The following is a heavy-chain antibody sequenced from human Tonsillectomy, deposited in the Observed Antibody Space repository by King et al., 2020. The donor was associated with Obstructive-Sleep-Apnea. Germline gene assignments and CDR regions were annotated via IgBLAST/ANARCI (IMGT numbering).Heavy chain of an antibody. V-gene: IGHV3-66*01. CDR2: IYSGGGT. CDR3: ARDVQIAARGN. Sequence: QLVQSGGGLVQPGGSLRLSCAASGFTVSSNYVSWVRQAPGKGLEWVSVIYSGGGTYYPVSVKGRFTISRDNSKNTLYLQMDSLRAEDTAVYYCARDVQIAARGNWGQGTLVTVSS. J-gene: IGHJ4*02. CDR1: GFTVSSNY. D-gene: IGHD6-6*01.